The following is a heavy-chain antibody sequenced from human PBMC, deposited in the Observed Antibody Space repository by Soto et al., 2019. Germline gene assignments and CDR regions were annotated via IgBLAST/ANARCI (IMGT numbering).Heavy chain of an antibody. D-gene: IGHD3-22*01. CDR3: ARGFSSGYYYDVDY. CDR1: GGTFSSYA. J-gene: IGHJ4*02. CDR2: IIPIFGTA. Sequence: ASVKLSCKASGGTFSSYAISCVRQAPGQGLEWMGGIIPIFGTANYAQKFQGRVTVTADESTSTAYMELSSLRSEDTAVYYCARGFSSGYYYDVDYWGQGTLVTVSS. V-gene: IGHV1-69*13.